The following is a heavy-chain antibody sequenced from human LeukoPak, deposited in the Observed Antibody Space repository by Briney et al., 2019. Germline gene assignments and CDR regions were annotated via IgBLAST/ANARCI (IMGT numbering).Heavy chain of an antibody. CDR2: IYYNGNT. CDR1: GGSISTYY. Sequence: PSETLSLTCTVSGGSISTYYWSWIRQPPGKGLEWIGYIYYNGNTNCNPSLKSRVTMSIDTSKNQFSLNLTSVTAADTAVYYCARDYSNYIIDYWGQGTLVAVSS. CDR3: ARDYSNYIIDY. V-gene: IGHV4-59*01. J-gene: IGHJ4*02. D-gene: IGHD4-11*01.